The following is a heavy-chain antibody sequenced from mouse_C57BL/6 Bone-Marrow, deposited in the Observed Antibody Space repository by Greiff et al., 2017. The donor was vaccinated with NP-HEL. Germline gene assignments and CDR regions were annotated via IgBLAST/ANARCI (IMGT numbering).Heavy chain of an antibody. J-gene: IGHJ4*01. CDR2: IYPGDGDT. CDR1: GYAFSSSW. CDR3: ARSPITTVVATRYAMDY. V-gene: IGHV1-82*01. Sequence: VQVVESGPELVKPGASVKISCKASGYAFSSSWMNWVKQRPGKGLEWIGRIYPGDGDTNYNGKFKGKATLTADKSSSTAYMQLSSLTSEDSAVYFCARSPITTVVATRYAMDYWGQGTSVTVSS. D-gene: IGHD1-1*01.